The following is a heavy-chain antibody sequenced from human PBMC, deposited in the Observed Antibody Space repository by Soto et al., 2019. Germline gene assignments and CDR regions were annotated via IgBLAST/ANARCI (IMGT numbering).Heavy chain of an antibody. J-gene: IGHJ3*02. D-gene: IGHD2-8*01. V-gene: IGHV4-34*01. Sequence: SETLSLTCAVYGGSFSGYYWSWIRQPPGKGLEWIGEINHSGSTNYNPSLKSRVTISVDTSKNQFSLKLSSVTAADTAVYYCARLRCTNGVCSRPNAFDIWGQRTMVTV. CDR1: GGSFSGYY. CDR2: INHSGST. CDR3: ARLRCTNGVCSRPNAFDI.